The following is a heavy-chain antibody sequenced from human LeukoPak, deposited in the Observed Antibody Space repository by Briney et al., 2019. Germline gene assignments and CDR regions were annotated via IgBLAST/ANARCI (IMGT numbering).Heavy chain of an antibody. CDR1: GFTFSSYE. J-gene: IGHJ4*02. Sequence: VGSLRLSCAASGFTFSSYEMSWVRQAPGKGLEWVSYITSGRTIYYADSVKGRFTISRNNAKNSLYLQMNSLRGEDTAVYYCARGRYNYGSLSYSFDYWGQGTLDSLSS. D-gene: IGHD5-18*01. CDR2: ITSGRTI. CDR3: ARGRYNYGSLSYSFDY. V-gene: IGHV3-48*03.